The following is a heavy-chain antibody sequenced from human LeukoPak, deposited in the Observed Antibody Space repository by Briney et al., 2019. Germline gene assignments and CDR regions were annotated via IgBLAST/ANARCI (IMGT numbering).Heavy chain of an antibody. CDR3: ARGPVFGSS. Sequence: SETLSLTCAVYGGSFSGYYRSWIRQPPGKGLEWIGEINHSGSTNYNPSLKSRVTISVDTSKNQFSLKLSSVTAADTAVYYCARGPVFGSSWGQGTLVTVSS. CDR2: INHSGST. J-gene: IGHJ5*02. CDR1: GGSFSGYY. D-gene: IGHD1-26*01. V-gene: IGHV4-34*01.